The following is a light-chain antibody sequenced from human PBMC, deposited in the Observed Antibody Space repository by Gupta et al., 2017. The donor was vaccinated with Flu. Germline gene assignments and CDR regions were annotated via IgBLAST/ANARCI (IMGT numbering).Light chain of an antibody. CDR2: NNN. J-gene: IGLJ1*01. Sequence: QSVLTQPPSVSGAPGQRVTISCAGSTSNIGAGFDVHWYQHLPGTAPKLVIYNNNIRHSGVPDRFSGSKSGTSASLAITGLQPEDEADYYCQSYEISLGAKGVFGTGTRVTVL. CDR3: QSYEISLGAKGV. CDR1: TSNIGAGFD. V-gene: IGLV1-40*01.